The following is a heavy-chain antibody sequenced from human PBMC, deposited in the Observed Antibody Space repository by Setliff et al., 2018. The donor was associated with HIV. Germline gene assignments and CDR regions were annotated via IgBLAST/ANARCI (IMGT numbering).Heavy chain of an antibody. CDR1: GGSITSGTYY. CDR3: ARDEGVVAATETYYYNGLDV. CDR2: IYYSGST. V-gene: IGHV4-31*03. J-gene: IGHJ6*02. D-gene: IGHD2-15*01. Sequence: SETLSLTCTVSGGSITSGTYYWNWIRQHPGKGLEWIGYIYYSGSTYYNPSLKSRITISVDTSKNQFSLTLNSVTAADTAVYYCARDEGVVAATETYYYNGLDVWGQGTT.